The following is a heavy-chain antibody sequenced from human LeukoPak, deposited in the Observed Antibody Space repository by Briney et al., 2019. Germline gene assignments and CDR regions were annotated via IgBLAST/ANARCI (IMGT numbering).Heavy chain of an antibody. CDR3: ARGYYYDSSAYHPPGY. D-gene: IGHD3-22*01. J-gene: IGHJ4*02. CDR2: ISAYNGKT. V-gene: IGHV1-18*01. CDR1: GYTFTSYG. Sequence: ASVKVSCKAAGYTFTSYGISRGRQAPGQGVEGRGWISAYNGKTNYEQKLQGRVTMTRDTSTSKDYMELSRQRSEDTAVYYCARGYYYDSSAYHPPGYWGQGTLVTVSS.